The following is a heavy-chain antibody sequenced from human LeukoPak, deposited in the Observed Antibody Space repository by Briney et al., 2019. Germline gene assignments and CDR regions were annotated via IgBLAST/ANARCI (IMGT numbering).Heavy chain of an antibody. CDR1: GYIFTNSG. Sequence: GASVKVSCKASGYIFTNSGISWVRQAAGQGLAWMGWISPYNGKTNYAQKFQGRVTMTTDTSTNTAYMELRSLRSDDTAVYYCARAPRGDVVVPDASTFDPWGQGTLVTVSS. CDR3: ARAPRGDVVVPDASTFDP. V-gene: IGHV1-18*01. J-gene: IGHJ5*02. D-gene: IGHD2-2*01. CDR2: ISPYNGKT.